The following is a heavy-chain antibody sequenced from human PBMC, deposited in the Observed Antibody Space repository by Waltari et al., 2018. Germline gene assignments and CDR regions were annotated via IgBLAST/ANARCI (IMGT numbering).Heavy chain of an antibody. CDR1: GFTFSSYS. J-gene: IGHJ3*02. V-gene: IGHV3-21*01. CDR3: ARENHYYDSSGYSYAFDI. CDR2: ISSSSSYI. D-gene: IGHD3-22*01. Sequence: EVQLVESGGGLVKPGGSLRLSCAASGFTFSSYSMNWVRQDPGKGLEWVSSISSSSSYIYYADSVKGRFTISRDNAKNSLYLQMNSLRAEDTAVYYCARENHYYDSSGYSYAFDIWGQGTMVTVSS.